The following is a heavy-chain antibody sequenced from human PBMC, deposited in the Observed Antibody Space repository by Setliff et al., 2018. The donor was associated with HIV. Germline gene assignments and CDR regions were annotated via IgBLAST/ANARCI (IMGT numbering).Heavy chain of an antibody. D-gene: IGHD6-6*01. V-gene: IGHV4-31*03. CDR2: IYYSGST. J-gene: IGHJ3*02. CDR3: ASSHTGYSGSSGAFDI. Sequence: SETLSLTCTVSGGSISSGAYYWSWIRQHPGKGLEWIGYIYYSGSTYYNPSLKSRVTISVETSKNQVSLKLSSVTAADTAVYYCASSHTGYSGSSGAFDIWGQGTMVTVSS. CDR1: GGSISSGAYY.